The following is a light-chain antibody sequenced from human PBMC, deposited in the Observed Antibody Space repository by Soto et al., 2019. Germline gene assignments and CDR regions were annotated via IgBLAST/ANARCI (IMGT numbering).Light chain of an antibody. J-gene: IGLJ1*01. CDR2: EVS. V-gene: IGLV2-8*01. CDR1: SSDVGGYNY. CDR3: SSYSGTNSRYV. Sequence: QSVLTQPPSASGAFGQSVTISCTGTSSDVGGYNYVSWYQQHPGKAPKLMIYEVSERPSGVPDRFSGSKSGNTASLTVSGFQADDEANYYCSSYSGTNSRYVFGTGTKVTVL.